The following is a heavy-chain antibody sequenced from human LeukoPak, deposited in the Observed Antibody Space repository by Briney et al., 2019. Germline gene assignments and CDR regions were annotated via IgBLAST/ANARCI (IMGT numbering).Heavy chain of an antibody. CDR1: GGTFSSYA. V-gene: IGHV1-69*05. CDR3: ATGYSSSWADY. Sequence: GASVKVSCKASGGTFSSYAISWVRQAPGQGLEGMGRIIPIFGTANYAQKFQGRVTITTDESTSTAYMELSSLRSEDTAVYYCATGYSSSWADYWGQGTLVTVSS. J-gene: IGHJ4*02. D-gene: IGHD6-13*01. CDR2: IIPIFGTA.